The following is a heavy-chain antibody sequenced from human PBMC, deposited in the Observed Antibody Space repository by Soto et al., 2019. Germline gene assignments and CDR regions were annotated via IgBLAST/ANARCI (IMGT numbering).Heavy chain of an antibody. CDR1: GGSISSGGYY. CDR2: IYYSGST. D-gene: IGHD5-12*01. J-gene: IGHJ6*02. V-gene: IGHV4-31*02. Sequence: SETLSLTCTVSGGSISSGGYYWSWIRQHPGKGLEWIGYIYYSGSTYYNPSLKSRVTISVDTSKNQFSLKLSSVTAADTAVYYCARDLNIVATKGGYYYYGMDVWGQGTTVTVS. CDR3: ARDLNIVATKGGYYYYGMDV.